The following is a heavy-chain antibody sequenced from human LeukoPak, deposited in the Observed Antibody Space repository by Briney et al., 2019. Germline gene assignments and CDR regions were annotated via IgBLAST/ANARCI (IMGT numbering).Heavy chain of an antibody. CDR3: AKDLLLWFGELPSEYYFDY. CDR1: EFTFSSYA. D-gene: IGHD3-10*01. Sequence: PGGSLRLSCAASEFTFSSYAMSWVRQAPGKGLEWVSAISGSGGSTYYADSVKGRFTISRDNSKNTLYLQMNSLRAEDTAVYYCAKDLLLWFGELPSEYYFDYWGQGTLVTVSS. CDR2: ISGSGGST. J-gene: IGHJ4*02. V-gene: IGHV3-23*01.